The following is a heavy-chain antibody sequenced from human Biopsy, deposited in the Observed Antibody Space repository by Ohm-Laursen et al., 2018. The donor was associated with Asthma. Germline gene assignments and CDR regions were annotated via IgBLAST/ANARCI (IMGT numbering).Heavy chain of an antibody. CDR1: GGSITSSSYY. V-gene: IGHV4-39*01. CDR3: VRHQYSSSWSTFDY. D-gene: IGHD3-22*01. Sequence: TLSLTCTVSGGSITSSSYYWGWIRQPPGKGMEWIGRMYHSGSPYYHPSLKSRATISVDTSKNRLSLKMSSVTAADTAVYFCVRHQYSSSWSTFDYWGQGALVTVSS. J-gene: IGHJ4*02. CDR2: MYHSGSP.